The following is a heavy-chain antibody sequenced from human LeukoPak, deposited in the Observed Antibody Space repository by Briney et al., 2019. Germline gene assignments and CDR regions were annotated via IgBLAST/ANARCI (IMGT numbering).Heavy chain of an antibody. J-gene: IGHJ3*01. Sequence: GASVKVSCKASGYTFTSYAMHWVRQAPGQRLEWMGWISGYNTYTTYAQKFQDRVTMTKDTSTSTAYMEMRSLRSDDTAIYYCARVRLVWGMETFDLWGQGTMVTVSS. D-gene: IGHD3-16*01. CDR2: ISGYNTYT. CDR3: ARVRLVWGMETFDL. V-gene: IGHV1-18*01. CDR1: GYTFTSYA.